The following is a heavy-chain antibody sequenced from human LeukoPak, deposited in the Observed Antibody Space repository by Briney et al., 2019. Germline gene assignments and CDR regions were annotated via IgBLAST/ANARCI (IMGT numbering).Heavy chain of an antibody. V-gene: IGHV4-34*01. CDR1: GGSFSGYY. CDR3: ARAPLPHRLYYFDY. J-gene: IGHJ4*02. Sequence: SETLSLTCAVYGGSFSGYYWSWIRQPPGKGLEWIGEINHSGSTNYNPSLKSRVTISVDTSKNQFSLKLSSVTAADTAVYYCARAPLPHRLYYFDYWGQGTLVTVSS. CDR2: INHSGST. D-gene: IGHD5/OR15-5a*01.